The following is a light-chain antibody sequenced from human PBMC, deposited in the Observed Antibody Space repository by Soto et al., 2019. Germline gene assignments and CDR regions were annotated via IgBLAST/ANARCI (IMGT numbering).Light chain of an antibody. Sequence: ETVLTQSPCTLSLSPGERATLYCRASQSVSSSYLAWYQQKPGQAPRLLIYGASSRATGIPDRFSGSGSGTDFTLTISRLDPEDFAVYYCQHYGSSWTFGQGTKVDIK. J-gene: IGKJ1*01. CDR3: QHYGSSWT. CDR1: QSVSSSY. CDR2: GAS. V-gene: IGKV3-20*01.